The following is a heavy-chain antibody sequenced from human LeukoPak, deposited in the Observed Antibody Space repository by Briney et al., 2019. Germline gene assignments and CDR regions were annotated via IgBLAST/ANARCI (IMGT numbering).Heavy chain of an antibody. J-gene: IGHJ3*02. Sequence: SVKVSCKASGGTFSSYAISWVRQAPGQGLEWMGGIIPIFGTANYAQKFQGRVTITADESTSTAYMELSSLRSEDTAVYYCARDPGRDSSGRHDAFDIWGQGTMVTVSS. CDR2: IIPIFGTA. V-gene: IGHV1-69*13. CDR3: ARDPGRDSSGRHDAFDI. CDR1: GGTFSSYA. D-gene: IGHD3-22*01.